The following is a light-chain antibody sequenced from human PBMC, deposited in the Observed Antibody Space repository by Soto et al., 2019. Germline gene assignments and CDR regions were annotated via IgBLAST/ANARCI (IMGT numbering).Light chain of an antibody. Sequence: EIAMTQSPATLSVSPGERATLSCRASQDVTRNLAWYQQKPGQAPRLLIYGASTRATGVPARFSGSGSGTELTLTISSLQSEDFAVYYCQQYIGWPPRFTFGPGTKLNIK. CDR1: QDVTRN. CDR3: QQYIGWPPRFT. CDR2: GAS. J-gene: IGKJ3*01. V-gene: IGKV3-15*01.